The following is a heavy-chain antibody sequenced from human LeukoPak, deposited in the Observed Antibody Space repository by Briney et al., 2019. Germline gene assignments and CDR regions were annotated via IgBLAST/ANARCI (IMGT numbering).Heavy chain of an antibody. Sequence: SETLSLTCAVYGGSFSGYYWSWIRQPPGKGLEWIGEINHSGSTNYNPSLKSRVTISVDTSKNQFSLKLSSVTAADTAVYYCAIMPRIAVAGTFDYWGQEPLVTVPS. CDR1: GGSFSGYY. CDR2: INHSGST. CDR3: AIMPRIAVAGTFDY. J-gene: IGHJ4*02. V-gene: IGHV4-34*01. D-gene: IGHD6-19*01.